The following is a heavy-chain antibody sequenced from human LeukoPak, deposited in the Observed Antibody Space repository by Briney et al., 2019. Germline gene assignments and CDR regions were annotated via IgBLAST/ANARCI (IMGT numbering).Heavy chain of an antibody. CDR3: AKDDIVVVPAAAPEFAFDI. V-gene: IGHV3-53*01. Sequence: PGGSLRLSCAASGFTVSSNYMSWVRQAPGKGLEWVSVIYSGGSTYYADSVKGRFTISRDNSKNTLYLQMNSLRAEDTAVYYCAKDDIVVVPAAAPEFAFDIWGQGTMVTVSS. CDR2: IYSGGST. CDR1: GFTVSSNY. D-gene: IGHD2-2*01. J-gene: IGHJ3*02.